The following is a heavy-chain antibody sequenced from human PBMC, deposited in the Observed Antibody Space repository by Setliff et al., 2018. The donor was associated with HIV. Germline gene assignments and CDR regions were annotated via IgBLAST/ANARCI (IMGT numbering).Heavy chain of an antibody. CDR1: GDSISIGYYY. V-gene: IGHV4-31*03. CDR2: IYYSGTT. CDR3: ARGGKYYYDSSGFYPFDY. D-gene: IGHD3-22*01. J-gene: IGHJ4*02. Sequence: PSETLSLTCTVSGDSISIGYYYWTWIRQHPGKGLEWIGYIYYSGTTFYNSSLTSRLTISADRSKNLFSLNLSSVTAADTAVYYCARGGKYYYDSSGFYPFDYWGQGILVTVSS.